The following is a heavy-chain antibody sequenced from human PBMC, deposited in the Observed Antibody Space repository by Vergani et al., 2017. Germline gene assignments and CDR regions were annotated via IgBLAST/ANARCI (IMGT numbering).Heavy chain of an antibody. CDR2: IYYSGST. D-gene: IGHD5-24*01. CDR1: GGSISSHY. CDR3: AREDEAEGRDGYLALAYYMDV. V-gene: IGHV4-59*11. J-gene: IGHJ6*03. Sequence: QVQLQESGPGLVKPPGTLSLTCTVSGGSISSHYWSWIRQPPGKGLEWIGYIYYSGSTNYNPSLKSRVTISVDTSKNQFSLKLSSVTAADTAVYYCAREDEAEGRDGYLALAYYMDVWGKGTTVTVSS.